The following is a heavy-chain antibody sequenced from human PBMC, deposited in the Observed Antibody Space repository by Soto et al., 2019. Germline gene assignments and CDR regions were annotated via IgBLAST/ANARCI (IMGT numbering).Heavy chain of an antibody. CDR3: ARGLGGYDSSGYYYYYYGMDV. J-gene: IGHJ6*02. D-gene: IGHD3-22*01. CDR1: GFTFSTYW. V-gene: IGHV3-74*01. CDR2: INSDGSST. Sequence: GGSLRLSCAASGFTFSTYWMHWVRQAPGKGLVWVSRINSDGSSTSYADSVKGRFTISRDNAKNTLYLQMNSLRAEDTAVYYCARGLGGYDSSGYYYYYYGMDVWGQGTTVTVSS.